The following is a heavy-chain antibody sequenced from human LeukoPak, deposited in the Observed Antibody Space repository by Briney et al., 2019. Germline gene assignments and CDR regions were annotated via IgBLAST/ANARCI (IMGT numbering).Heavy chain of an antibody. CDR3: ARVGWPDCDSSGFRN. D-gene: IGHD3-22*01. CDR1: GGSFLNSYYY. Sequence: SQTLSLTCTVSGGSFLNSYYYWSWIRQPPGKGLEWIGYIYYSGGTYYNPSLKSRVSVSVDTSKNRFSLKLSSVTAADTAVYYCARVGWPDCDSSGFRNWGQGTLVTVSS. CDR2: IYYSGGT. V-gene: IGHV4-30-4*08. J-gene: IGHJ4*02.